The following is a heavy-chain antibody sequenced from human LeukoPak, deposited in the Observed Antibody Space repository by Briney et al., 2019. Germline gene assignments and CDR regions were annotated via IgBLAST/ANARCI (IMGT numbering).Heavy chain of an antibody. Sequence: PGGSLRLSCAASGFTFSSYSMNWVRQAPGKGLGWVSSISSSSSYIYYADSVKGRFTISRDNAKNSLYLQMNSLRAEDTAVYYCAREGDFGVVTTFDYWGQGTLVTVSS. D-gene: IGHD3-3*01. J-gene: IGHJ4*02. CDR3: AREGDFGVVTTFDY. V-gene: IGHV3-21*01. CDR2: ISSSSSYI. CDR1: GFTFSSYS.